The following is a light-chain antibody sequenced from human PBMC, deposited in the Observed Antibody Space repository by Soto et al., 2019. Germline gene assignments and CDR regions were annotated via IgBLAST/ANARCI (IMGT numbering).Light chain of an antibody. V-gene: IGKV3-20*01. CDR3: QHYGSSPPIT. CDR2: GAS. CDR1: QSVRSTS. Sequence: DIVLTQSPGTLSLSPGERATLSCRASQSVRSTSLAWYQQKPGQAPRLLIYGASSRATGIPHRFSGGGSGTDFTLTISRLEPEDFAVYYCQHYGSSPPITFGQGTRLEIK. J-gene: IGKJ5*01.